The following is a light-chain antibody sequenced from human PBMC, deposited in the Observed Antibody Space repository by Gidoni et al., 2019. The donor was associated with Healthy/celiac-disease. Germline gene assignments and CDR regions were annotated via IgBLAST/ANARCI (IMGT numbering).Light chain of an antibody. V-gene: IGKV1-5*03. CDR2: KAS. CDR1: QNINSW. CDR3: QQYQNYPYT. J-gene: IGKJ2*01. Sequence: DIGVTQSPSTLSASVGDRVTITCRANQNINSWLAWYQQKPGKAPKLLIYKASNSESGVPSRFSGTGSGTKFTLTISSLQPDDFATYYCQQYQNYPYTFGQGTKLEIK.